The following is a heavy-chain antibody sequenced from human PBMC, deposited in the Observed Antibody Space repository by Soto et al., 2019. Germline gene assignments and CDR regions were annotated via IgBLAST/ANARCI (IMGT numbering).Heavy chain of an antibody. CDR1: GFTFSSYA. D-gene: IGHD2-2*02. CDR2: ISGSGGST. V-gene: IGHV3-23*01. CDR3: ARDALIVVVPAAIREDYYYGMDV. Sequence: EVQLLESGGGLVQPGGSLRLSCAASGFTFSSYAMSWVRQAPGKGLEWVSAISGSGGSTYYADSVKGRFTISRDNSKNTLYLQMNSLRAEDTAVYYCARDALIVVVPAAIREDYYYGMDVWGQGTTVTVSS. J-gene: IGHJ6*02.